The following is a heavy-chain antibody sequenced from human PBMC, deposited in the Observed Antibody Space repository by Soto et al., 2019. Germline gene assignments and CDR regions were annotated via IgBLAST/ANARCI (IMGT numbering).Heavy chain of an antibody. J-gene: IGHJ6*02. D-gene: IGHD3-16*02. CDR2: ISYDGSNK. Sequence: GQARRLSCAASGFTFSSYGLHGVRQPPGKGLEWVAVISYDGSNKYYADSVKGRFTISRDNSKNTLYLQMNSLRAEDTAVYYCAKETTSIMITFGGVISYYGMDVWGQGT. CDR1: GFTFSSYG. V-gene: IGHV3-30*18. CDR3: AKETTSIMITFGGVISYYGMDV.